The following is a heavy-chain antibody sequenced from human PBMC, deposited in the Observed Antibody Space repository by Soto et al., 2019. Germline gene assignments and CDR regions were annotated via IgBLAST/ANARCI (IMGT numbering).Heavy chain of an antibody. CDR1: GFTVSSSY. CDR2: IFSGGGI. J-gene: IGHJ4*02. D-gene: IGHD6-19*01. Sequence: EVQLVESGGGLVQPGGSLRLSCAASGFTVSSSYMSWVRQAPGKGLEWVSVIFSGGGIYYAESVKGRFTISRDNSKNTLYLQMNSLRAEDTAVYYCARDQADYRGCWPLDYWGQGTLVTVSS. CDR3: ARDQADYRGCWPLDY. V-gene: IGHV3-66*01.